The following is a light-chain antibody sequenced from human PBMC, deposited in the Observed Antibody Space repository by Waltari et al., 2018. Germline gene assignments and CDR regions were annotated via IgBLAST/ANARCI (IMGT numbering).Light chain of an antibody. J-gene: IGKJ4*01. Sequence: DVVMTQSPLSLPVTLVQRASISCRSSQSLPYRHGNTYLYWFHQRPGQSPRLLIYKFSNGDTGVRDRSSGSGSGTALTLSISRVEAVHVGTYFCIVITHWPPSPTFGGGTKVEIK. V-gene: IGKV2-30*01. CDR2: KFS. CDR3: IVITHWPPSPT. CDR1: QSLPYRHGNTY.